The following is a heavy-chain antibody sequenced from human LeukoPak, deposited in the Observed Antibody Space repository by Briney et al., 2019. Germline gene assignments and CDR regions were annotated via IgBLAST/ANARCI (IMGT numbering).Heavy chain of an antibody. J-gene: IGHJ3*01. CDR3: AKDMSPGYSSVWGAFDF. Sequence: GGSLRLSCAASGFTFDDYAMHWVRQAPGKGLEWVSGISWNSGSIGYADSVRGRFTISRDNAENSLYLQMNSLRAEDMALYYCAKDMSPGYSSVWGAFDFWGQGTMVTVSS. CDR1: GFTFDDYA. V-gene: IGHV3-9*03. CDR2: ISWNSGSI. D-gene: IGHD6-19*01.